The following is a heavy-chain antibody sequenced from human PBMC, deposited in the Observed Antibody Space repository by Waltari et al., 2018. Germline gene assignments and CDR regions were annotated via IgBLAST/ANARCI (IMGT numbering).Heavy chain of an antibody. D-gene: IGHD2-2*01. Sequence: QVQLQESGPGLVKPSEALSLTCAVSGCSISHYYRTWIRQPPGKGLELLGYIYYSGSTNYNPSLKSRVTISVDTAKNQISLKLSSVTAADTAVYYCARVSYCSSTSCPRYFDLWGRGTLVTVSS. CDR2: IYYSGST. J-gene: IGHJ2*01. V-gene: IGHV4-59*01. CDR1: GCSISHYY. CDR3: ARVSYCSSTSCPRYFDL.